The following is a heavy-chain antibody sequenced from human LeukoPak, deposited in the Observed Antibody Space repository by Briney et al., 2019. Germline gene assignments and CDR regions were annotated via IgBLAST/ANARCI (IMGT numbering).Heavy chain of an antibody. V-gene: IGHV1-69*13. Sequence: ASVTVSCKASGGTFISYAISLVRQAPAQGLEWMGGIIPIFGNANYAQNFQGTVTITPDHSTSPAYLELNILSPEDPAMYYFARDSVVAAGKIQVVWFDPWGQGTLVTVSS. CDR2: IIPIFGNA. J-gene: IGHJ5*02. CDR3: ARDSVVAAGKIQVVWFDP. D-gene: IGHD2-2*01. CDR1: GGTFISYA.